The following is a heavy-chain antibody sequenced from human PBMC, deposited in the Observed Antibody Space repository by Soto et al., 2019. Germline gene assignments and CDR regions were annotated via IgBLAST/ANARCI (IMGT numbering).Heavy chain of an antibody. D-gene: IGHD3-10*01. CDR2: IWYDGSYR. CDR3: ARGFGSESYVFDY. Sequence: QVQLVESGGGVAQSGRSLRLPCAASGFTFSRYGMHWVRQAPGKGLEWVAVIWYDGSYRSYADSVKGRFTISRDNSKNPLYLQMDSLRAEDTAVYYCARGFGSESYVFDYWGQGTLVTVSS. CDR1: GFTFSRYG. J-gene: IGHJ4*02. V-gene: IGHV3-33*01.